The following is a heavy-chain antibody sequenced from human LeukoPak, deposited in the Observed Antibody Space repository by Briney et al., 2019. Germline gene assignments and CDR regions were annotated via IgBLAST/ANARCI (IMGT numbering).Heavy chain of an antibody. V-gene: IGHV3-7*01. CDR1: GFTFSSYW. J-gene: IGHJ6*03. CDR3: ARRAYCSSTSCYRGYYYYYMDV. Sequence: GGSLRLSCAASGFTFSSYWMSWVRQAPGKGLEWVANIKQDGSEKYYVDSVKGRFTISRGNAKNSLYLQMNSLRAEDTAVYYCARRAYCSSTSCYRGYYYYYMDVWGKGTTVTVSS. CDR2: IKQDGSEK. D-gene: IGHD2-2*02.